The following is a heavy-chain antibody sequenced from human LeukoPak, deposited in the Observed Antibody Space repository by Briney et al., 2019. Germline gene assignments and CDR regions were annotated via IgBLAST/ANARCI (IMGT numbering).Heavy chain of an antibody. D-gene: IGHD6-19*01. Sequence: GESLKISCKGSGYSFTTYWIGWARQMPGKGLEWMGIIYPGDSDTRYSPSFQGQVTLSADKSISTAYLQWGSLKASDTAMYYCARHEGTGWYNYWGQGTLVTVSS. V-gene: IGHV5-51*01. CDR1: GYSFTTYW. CDR2: IYPGDSDT. CDR3: ARHEGTGWYNY. J-gene: IGHJ4*02.